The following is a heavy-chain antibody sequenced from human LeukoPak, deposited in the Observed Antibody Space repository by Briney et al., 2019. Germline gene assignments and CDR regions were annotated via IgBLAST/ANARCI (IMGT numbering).Heavy chain of an antibody. J-gene: IGHJ4*02. Sequence: ASVKVSFKASGYTFTVYYMHWVRQAPGQGGGWRGWLNPNSGVPNYAQKFQRRLTMTSDTSISTAYMELSRLRSDDTAVYYCARTGTVDTAIGDYWGQGTLVTVSS. CDR3: ARTGTVDTAIGDY. CDR1: GYTFTVYY. D-gene: IGHD5-18*01. CDR2: LNPNSGVP. V-gene: IGHV1-2*02.